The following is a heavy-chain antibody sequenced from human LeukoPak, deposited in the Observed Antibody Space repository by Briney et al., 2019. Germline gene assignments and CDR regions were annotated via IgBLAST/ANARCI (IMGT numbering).Heavy chain of an antibody. J-gene: IGHJ4*02. CDR2: ISSSSSYT. Sequence: SGGSLRLSCAASGFTFSSYYMNWVRQAPGKGLEWVSSISSSSSYTYYADSVKGRFTISRDNAKNSLYLQMNSLRAEDTAVYYCARVSREMATLRPFDYWGQGTLVTVSS. CDR3: ARVSREMATLRPFDY. CDR1: GFTFSSYY. V-gene: IGHV3-21*01. D-gene: IGHD5-24*01.